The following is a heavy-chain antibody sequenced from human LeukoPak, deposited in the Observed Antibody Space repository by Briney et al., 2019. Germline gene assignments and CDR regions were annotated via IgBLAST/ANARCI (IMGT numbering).Heavy chain of an antibody. J-gene: IGHJ6*02. CDR2: IYSGGST. V-gene: IGHV3-53*01. CDR3: ARETRGSAKGGMDV. CDR1: GFTVSNNY. D-gene: IGHD1-26*01. Sequence: GGSLRLSCAASGFTVSNNYMSWVRQAPGKGLVWCLIIYSGGSTYYADSLQGRFTISRDNSKTTLYLQMNSLRAEDTAVYYCARETRGSAKGGMDVWGQGTTVTVSS.